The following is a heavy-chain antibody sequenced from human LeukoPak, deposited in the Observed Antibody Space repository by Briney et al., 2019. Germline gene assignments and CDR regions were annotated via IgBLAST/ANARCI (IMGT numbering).Heavy chain of an antibody. J-gene: IGHJ4*02. CDR2: LNWNGSSK. CDR3: ARPGYDFWSGRDY. V-gene: IGHV3-20*04. CDR1: GFTFDDYR. D-gene: IGHD3-3*01. Sequence: QAGGPLTLSCAPSGFTFDDYRMSWVRQAPGKGLECVCGLNWNGSSKGYADSVKIRFTISRDNAKKSLYLQMNSLRAEDTALYYCARPGYDFWSGRDYWGQGTLVTVSS.